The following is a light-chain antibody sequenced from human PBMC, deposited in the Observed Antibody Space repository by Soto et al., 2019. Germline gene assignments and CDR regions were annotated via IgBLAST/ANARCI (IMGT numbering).Light chain of an antibody. CDR3: QQYGNSPWT. CDR1: QSVSSNY. Sequence: EIVLTQSPGTLSLSPGERATLSCRASQSVSSNYLAWYQQKPGQAPRILIYGASSRATGSPDRFSGSGSGTDFTLTISGLEPEDFAVYYCQQYGNSPWTFGQGTKVEIK. CDR2: GAS. J-gene: IGKJ1*01. V-gene: IGKV3-20*01.